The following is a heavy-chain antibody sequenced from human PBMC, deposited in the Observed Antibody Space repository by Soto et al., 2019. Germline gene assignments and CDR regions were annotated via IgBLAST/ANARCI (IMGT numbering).Heavy chain of an antibody. CDR1: GFTFSSYG. CDR3: ARQCYDTSGYYADY. J-gene: IGHJ4*02. D-gene: IGHD3-22*01. CDR2: TSYDGSDT. Sequence: QVQLVESGGGVVQPGRSLGLSCAASGFTFSSYGMHWVRQAPGKGLEWVAVTSYDGSDTYYADSVKGRFSISRDNSKNTLYLQMNSLRAEDMAMYYCARQCYDTSGYYADYWGQGTLGTVSS. V-gene: IGHV3-30*03.